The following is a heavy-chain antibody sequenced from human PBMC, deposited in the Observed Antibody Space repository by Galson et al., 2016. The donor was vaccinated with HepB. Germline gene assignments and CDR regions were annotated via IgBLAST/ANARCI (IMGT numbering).Heavy chain of an antibody. CDR3: VHAYHKYCSRTTCYTIFDY. CDR2: IYWNNDK. CDR1: GFSLSTSAVG. J-gene: IGHJ4*02. V-gene: IGHV2-5*01. Sequence: PALVKPTQTLTLTCTFSGFSLSTSAVGVGWIRQPPGKALEWLALIYWNNDKRYRPSLKRRLTITKDTSKKQVFLIMTNMDPVDTATYHCVHAYHKYCSRTTCYTIFDYWGQGTLVTVSS. D-gene: IGHD2-2*02.